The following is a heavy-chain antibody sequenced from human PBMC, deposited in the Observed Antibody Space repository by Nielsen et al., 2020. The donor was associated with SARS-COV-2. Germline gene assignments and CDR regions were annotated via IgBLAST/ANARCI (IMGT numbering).Heavy chain of an antibody. CDR3: ARAPFTIFGVGPFDY. Sequence: SVKVSCKASGGTFSSYAISWVRQAPGQGLEWMGRIIPILGIANYAQKFQGRVTITRDTSASTAYMELSSLRSEDTAVYYCARAPFTIFGVGPFDYWGQGTLVTVSS. J-gene: IGHJ4*02. CDR1: GGTFSSYA. V-gene: IGHV1-69*04. CDR2: IIPILGIA. D-gene: IGHD3-3*01.